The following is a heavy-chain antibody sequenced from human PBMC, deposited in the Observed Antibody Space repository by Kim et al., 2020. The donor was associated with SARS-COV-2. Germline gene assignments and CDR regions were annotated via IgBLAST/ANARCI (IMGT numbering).Heavy chain of an antibody. CDR2: IYDSGST. D-gene: IGHD3-10*01. Sequence: SETLSLTCTVSGGSISSYFWSWIRQSPGKGLEWIGYIYDSGSTNYNPSLKSRVTISVDTSKNQFSLKLNSVTAADTAVYYCARASGLVRHKRGWFDPWGQGTLVTVSS. V-gene: IGHV4-59*01. CDR3: ARASGLVRHKRGWFDP. CDR1: GGSISSYF. J-gene: IGHJ5*02.